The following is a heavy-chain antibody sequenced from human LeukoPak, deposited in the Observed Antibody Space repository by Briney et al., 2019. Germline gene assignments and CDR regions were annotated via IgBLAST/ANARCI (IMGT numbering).Heavy chain of an antibody. V-gene: IGHV1-46*01. Sequence: ASVKVSCKASGYTFTSYDINWVRRAPGQGLEWMGIINPSGGSTSYAQKFQGRVTMTRDTSTSTVYMELSSLSSEDTALYYCARYQSLEMATGWRYFDYWGQGTLVTVSS. CDR1: GYTFTSYD. CDR2: INPSGGST. J-gene: IGHJ4*02. D-gene: IGHD5-24*01. CDR3: ARYQSLEMATGWRYFDY.